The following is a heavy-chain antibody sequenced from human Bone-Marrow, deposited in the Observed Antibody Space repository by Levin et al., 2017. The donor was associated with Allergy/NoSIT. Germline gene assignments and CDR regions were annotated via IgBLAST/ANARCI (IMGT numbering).Heavy chain of an antibody. CDR1: GDSISSSSYY. J-gene: IGHJ6*02. CDR3: ARDYLALYYYYGMDV. CDR2: VYHSGST. V-gene: IGHV4-39*07. Sequence: PSQTLSLTCTVSGDSISSSSYYWGWVRQPPGKGLEWIGSVYHSGSTFYNASLKSRVTISVDTSKNQFSLNLTSVTAADTAVYYCARDYLALYYYYGMDVWGQGTEVTVSS.